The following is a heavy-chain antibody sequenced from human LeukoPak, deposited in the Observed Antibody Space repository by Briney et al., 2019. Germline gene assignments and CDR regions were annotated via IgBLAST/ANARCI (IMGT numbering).Heavy chain of an antibody. CDR2: IYYSGST. V-gene: IGHV4-39*07. CDR3: ARGLVNDRYDILTGYYRARRFDY. J-gene: IGHJ4*02. CDR1: GGSISSSSYY. Sequence: SETLSLTCTVSGGSISSSSYYWGWIRQPPGKGLEWIGSIYYSGSTNYNPSLKSRVTISVDTSKNQFSLKLSSVTAADTAVYYCARGLVNDRYDILTGYYRARRFDYWGQGTLVTVSS. D-gene: IGHD3-9*01.